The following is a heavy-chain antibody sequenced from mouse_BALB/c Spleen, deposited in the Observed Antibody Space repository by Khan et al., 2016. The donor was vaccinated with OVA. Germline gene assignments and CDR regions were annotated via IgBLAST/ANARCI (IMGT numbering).Heavy chain of an antibody. CDR2: ISNGGGST. CDR1: GFTFSDYY. CDR3: AGPYYGSSSAWFAY. D-gene: IGHD1-1*01. J-gene: IGHJ3*01. Sequence: EVQLVESGGGLVQPGGSLKLSCATSGFTFSDYYMYWVRQTPEKRLEWVAYISNGGGSTYYPDTVKGRFTIPRDNSKNTLYLQLSRLKSEDTAMYYCAGPYYGSSSAWFAYWGQGTLVTVSA. V-gene: IGHV5-12*02.